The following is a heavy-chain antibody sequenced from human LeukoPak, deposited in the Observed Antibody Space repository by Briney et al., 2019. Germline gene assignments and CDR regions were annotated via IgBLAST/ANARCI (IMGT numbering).Heavy chain of an antibody. Sequence: SETLSLTCTVSGGSISSYYWSWIRQPPGKGLEWIGYIYYSGSTNYNPSLKSRVTISVDTSKNQFSLKLSSVTAAATAVYYCARPMTTVTPGAFDIWGQGTMVTVS. CDR3: ARPMTTVTPGAFDI. CDR1: GGSISSYY. J-gene: IGHJ3*02. CDR2: IYYSGST. V-gene: IGHV4-59*01. D-gene: IGHD4-17*01.